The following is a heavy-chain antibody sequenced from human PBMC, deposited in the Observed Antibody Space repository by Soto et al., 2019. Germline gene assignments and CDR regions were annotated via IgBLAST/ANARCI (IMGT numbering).Heavy chain of an antibody. CDR1: GFTFSGYG. V-gene: IGHV3-30*18. CDR2: ISFEGSKK. Sequence: QVQLVESGGGVVQPGGSLRLSCAASGFTFSGYGMHWVRQAPGKGLEWVAVISFEGSKKYNANSVEARLTISRDNSKNTLFLQMNGLRAEDTAVYYCAKGGSSSARYFDRWGQGALVTVSS. J-gene: IGHJ5*02. CDR3: AKGGSSSARYFDR. D-gene: IGHD6-6*01.